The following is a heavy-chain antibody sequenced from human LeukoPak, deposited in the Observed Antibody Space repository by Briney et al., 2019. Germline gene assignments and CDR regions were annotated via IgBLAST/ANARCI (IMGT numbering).Heavy chain of an antibody. CDR3: ARDHRGTVTYVDY. D-gene: IGHD4-17*01. CDR2: ISAYNGNT. J-gene: IGHJ4*02. CDR1: GYTFTIYG. V-gene: IGHV1-18*01. Sequence: ASVTVSCKASGYTFTIYGISWVRQAPGQGLEWMEWISAYNGNTNYAQKLQGRVTMTTDTSTSTAYIELRRLRSDDTAVYYCARDHRGTVTYVDYWGEGTLVTVSS.